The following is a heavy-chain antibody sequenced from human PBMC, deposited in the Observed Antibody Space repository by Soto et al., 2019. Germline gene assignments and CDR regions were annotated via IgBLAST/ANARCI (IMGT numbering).Heavy chain of an antibody. CDR1: GFTFSNYV. J-gene: IGHJ6*02. CDR2: ISYDGSNK. V-gene: IGHV3-30*03. CDR3: ARDLGYYDSSGYQPRYGMDV. Sequence: GGSLRLSCAASGFTFSNYVMHWVRQAPGKGLEWVAVISYDGSNKYYADSVKGRFTISRDNSKNTLYLQMNSLRAEDTAVYYCARDLGYYDSSGYQPRYGMDVWGQGTTVTVSS. D-gene: IGHD3-22*01.